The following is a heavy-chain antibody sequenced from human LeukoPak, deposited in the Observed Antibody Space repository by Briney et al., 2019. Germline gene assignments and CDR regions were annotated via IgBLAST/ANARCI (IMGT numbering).Heavy chain of an antibody. CDR2: ISHDGTNK. V-gene: IGHV3-30-3*01. CDR3: ARHRGPSLHSSGYFDY. Sequence: PGGSLRLSCAASGFXFSGYAIHWVRQAPGKGLEWVAVISHDGTNKYYADSVKGRFTISRDNSKNTLYLQMNSLRTEDTAVYYCARHRGPSLHSSGYFDYWGQGTLVTVSS. D-gene: IGHD3-22*01. CDR1: GFXFSGYA. J-gene: IGHJ4*02.